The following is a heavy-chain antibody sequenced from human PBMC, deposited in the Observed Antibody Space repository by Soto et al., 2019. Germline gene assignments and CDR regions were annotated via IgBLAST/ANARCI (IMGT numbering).Heavy chain of an antibody. V-gene: IGHV3-23*01. CDR2: ISGSDGKT. CDR1: GLSFGSYA. D-gene: IGHD3-10*01. J-gene: IGHJ4*02. CDR3: AKRSYLDY. Sequence: PGGSLRLSWAASGLSFGSYALSWVRQAPGKGLEWVSTISGSDGKTFYADSVKGRFSISRDTSQSTLYLQMNSLRADDTAMDYCAKRSYLDYWGQGTRVTVSS.